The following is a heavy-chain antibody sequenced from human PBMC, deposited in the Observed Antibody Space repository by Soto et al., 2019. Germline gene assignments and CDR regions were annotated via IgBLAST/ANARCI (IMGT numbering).Heavy chain of an antibody. V-gene: IGHV3-49*03. CDR1: GFTFGDYA. CDR3: TREASSTSCYGLCYMDV. J-gene: IGHJ6*03. Sequence: GGSLRLSCTASGFTFGDYAMSWFRQAPGKGLEWVGFIRSKAYGGTTEYAASVKGRFTISRDDSKSIAYLQMNSLKTEDTAVYYCTREASSTSCYGLCYMDVWGKGTTVTVSS. CDR2: IRSKAYGGTT. D-gene: IGHD2-2*01.